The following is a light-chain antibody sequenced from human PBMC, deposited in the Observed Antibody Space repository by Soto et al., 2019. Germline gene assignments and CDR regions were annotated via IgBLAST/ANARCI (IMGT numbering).Light chain of an antibody. Sequence: DIQMTQSPSTMSASVGDRVTITCRASESISNWLAWYQQKPGKAPKLVIYKASSLETGVPSRFSGSGSGTEFTLTISSLRPDDFATYYCQQYNGYSYTFGQGTKLEIK. CDR1: ESISNW. CDR3: QQYNGYSYT. V-gene: IGKV1-5*03. J-gene: IGKJ2*01. CDR2: KAS.